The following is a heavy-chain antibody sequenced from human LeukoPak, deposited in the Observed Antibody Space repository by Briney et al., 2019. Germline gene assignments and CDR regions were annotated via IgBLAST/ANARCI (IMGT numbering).Heavy chain of an antibody. D-gene: IGHD2-8*01. V-gene: IGHV3-7*01. Sequence: PGGSLRLSCAASGFTFNNYWMTWVRQAPGKGLAWVANIKQDGSAKYYMDSVKGRFTISRDNAKNSLYLQMSSLGAEDTAIYYCARVNPLMAPGAFDTWGQGTVVAVSS. J-gene: IGHJ3*02. CDR1: GFTFNNYW. CDR3: ARVNPLMAPGAFDT. CDR2: IKQDGSAK.